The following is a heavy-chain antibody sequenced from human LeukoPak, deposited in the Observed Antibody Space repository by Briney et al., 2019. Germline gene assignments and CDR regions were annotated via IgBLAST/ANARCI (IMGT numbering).Heavy chain of an antibody. Sequence: SETLSLICTVSGGSISSYYWSWIRQPPGKGLEWIGYIYYSGSTNYNPSLKSRVTISVDTSKNQSSLKLSSVTAADTAVYYCARVARYSYGYYFDYWGQGTLVTVSS. V-gene: IGHV4-59*01. CDR3: ARVARYSYGYYFDY. CDR1: GGSISSYY. D-gene: IGHD5-18*01. CDR2: IYYSGST. J-gene: IGHJ4*02.